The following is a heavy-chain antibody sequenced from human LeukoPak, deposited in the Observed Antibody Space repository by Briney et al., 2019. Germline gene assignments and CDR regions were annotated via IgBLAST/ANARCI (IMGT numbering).Heavy chain of an antibody. J-gene: IGHJ5*02. D-gene: IGHD3-22*01. V-gene: IGHV4-30-4*01. CDR2: MYYSGST. CDR1: GGSISSGDFY. Sequence: PSQTLSLTCTVSGGSISSGDFYWSWIRQPPGKGLEGIAYMYYSGSTYYNPSLKSRVTMSADTSKNQRSVKLSSVTAVDTVVYYCARPYYYDSSIDPWGQGILVTVSS. CDR3: ARPYYYDSSIDP.